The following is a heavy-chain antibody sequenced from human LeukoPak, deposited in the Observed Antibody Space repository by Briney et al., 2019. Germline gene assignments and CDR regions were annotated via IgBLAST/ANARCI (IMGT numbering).Heavy chain of an antibody. CDR1: RFTFSSYA. Sequence: PGGSLRLSCTASRFTFSSYAMHWVRQAPGQGLKWMGQINPNSGGTNYAQKFQGRVTMTRDTSISTAYMELSRLRSDDTAVYYCAHYDVSIDYWGQGTLVTVSS. D-gene: IGHD3-22*01. J-gene: IGHJ4*02. CDR3: AHYDVSIDY. V-gene: IGHV1-2*06. CDR2: INPNSGGT.